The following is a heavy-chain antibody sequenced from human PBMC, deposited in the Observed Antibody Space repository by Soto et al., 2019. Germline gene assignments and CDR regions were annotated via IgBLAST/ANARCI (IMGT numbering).Heavy chain of an antibody. CDR3: ARQDYYGSGSSDS. CDR1: GGSISSGGYY. D-gene: IGHD3-10*01. Sequence: SETLSLTCTVSGGSISSGGYYWSWIRQHPGKGLEWTAYILYYSGNTYYNPSLKSRVTIDVDTSNNQFSLKLSSVTAADTAVYYCARQDYYGSGSSDSWGQGTLVTVSS. J-gene: IGHJ4*02. CDR2: ILYYSGNT. V-gene: IGHV4-39*01.